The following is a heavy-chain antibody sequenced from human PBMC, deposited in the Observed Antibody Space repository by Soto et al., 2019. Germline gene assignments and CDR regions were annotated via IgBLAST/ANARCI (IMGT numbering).Heavy chain of an antibody. CDR1: GFTFSDNL. CDR3: ARYRHSVGTRANDAVAV. V-gene: IGHV1-3*01. Sequence: QVQLVQSGAALNKPGASVNISCTASGFTFSDNLINWVRQAPGQGLEWMGCLNPDTRNTSYSETFQGSVTMSIHSLASIVYLELSDVENEDTALYCCARYRHSVGTRANDAVAVWGQWTMITVSS. D-gene: IGHD4-4*01. J-gene: IGHJ3*01. CDR2: LNPDTRNT.